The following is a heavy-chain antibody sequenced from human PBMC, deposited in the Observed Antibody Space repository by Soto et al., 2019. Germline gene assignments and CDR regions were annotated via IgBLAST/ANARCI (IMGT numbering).Heavy chain of an antibody. J-gene: IGHJ4*02. V-gene: IGHV4-61*01. CDR3: ARDYYDSSGYAY. D-gene: IGHD3-22*01. CDR1: GGSVSSGSYY. Sequence: PSETLSLTCTVSGGSVSSGSYYWSWIRQPPGKGLEWIGYIYYSGSTNYNPSLKSRVTISVDTSKNQCSLKLSSVTAADTAVYYWARDYYDSSGYAYGGREPLVTVPS. CDR2: IYYSGST.